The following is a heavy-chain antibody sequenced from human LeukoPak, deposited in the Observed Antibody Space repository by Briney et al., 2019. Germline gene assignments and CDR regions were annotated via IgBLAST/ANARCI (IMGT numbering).Heavy chain of an antibody. D-gene: IGHD3-9*01. J-gene: IGHJ3*02. Sequence: GGSLRLSCAASGFTFSDYYMSWIRQAPGKGLEWVSYISSSGSTIYYADSVKGRFTISRDNAKNSLYLQMNSLRAEDTAVYYCARDRNILTGRDAFDIWGQGTMVTVSS. CDR1: GFTFSDYY. V-gene: IGHV3-11*01. CDR2: ISSSGSTI. CDR3: ARDRNILTGRDAFDI.